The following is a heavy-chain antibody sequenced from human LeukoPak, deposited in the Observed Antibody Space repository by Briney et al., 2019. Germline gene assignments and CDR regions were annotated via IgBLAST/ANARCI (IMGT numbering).Heavy chain of an antibody. D-gene: IGHD3-10*01. CDR1: GYSISSGYY. CDR3: AREGGLYYYGSGTNWFDP. V-gene: IGHV4-38-2*02. J-gene: IGHJ5*02. CDR2: IYHSGST. Sequence: SETLSPTCTVSGYSISSGYYWGWIRQPPGKGLEWIGSIYHSGSTYYNPSLKSRVTISVDTSKNQFSLKLSSVTAADTAVYYCAREGGLYYYGSGTNWFDPWGQGTLVTVSS.